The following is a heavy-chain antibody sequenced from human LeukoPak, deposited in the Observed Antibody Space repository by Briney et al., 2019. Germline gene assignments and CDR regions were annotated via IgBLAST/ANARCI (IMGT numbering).Heavy chain of an antibody. CDR3: ARDHYFKIDY. V-gene: IGHV3-74*01. D-gene: IGHD3-10*01. CDR1: GFSFSIYW. CDR2: IPTDETPT. J-gene: IGHJ4*02. Sequence: GGSLRLSCAASGFSFSIYWMSWVRQAPGKGLVWVSRIPTDETPTNYADSVQGRFTISRDNAKNTLYLQMNNLRAEDTAVYYCARDHYFKIDYWGQGTLVTVSS.